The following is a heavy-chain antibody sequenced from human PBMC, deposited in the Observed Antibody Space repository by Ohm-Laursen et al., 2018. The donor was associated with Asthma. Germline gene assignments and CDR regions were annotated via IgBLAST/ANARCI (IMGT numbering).Heavy chain of an antibody. CDR1: GFTFSSYG. CDR2: IWYDGSNK. J-gene: IGHJ4*02. V-gene: IGHV3-33*01. CDR3: ATVRHGSGWYDDY. Sequence: SLRLSCSASGFTFSSYGMHWVRQAPGKGLEWVAVIWYDGSNKYYADSVKGRFTISRDNSKNTLYLQMNSLRAEDTAVYYCATVRHGSGWYDDYWGQGTLVTVSS. D-gene: IGHD6-19*01.